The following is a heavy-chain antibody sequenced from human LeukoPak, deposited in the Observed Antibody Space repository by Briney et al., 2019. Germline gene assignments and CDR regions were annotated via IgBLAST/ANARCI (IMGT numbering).Heavy chain of an antibody. Sequence: GGSLRLSCAASGFTFSSYAVSWVRQAPGKGLEWVSAISGSGGSTYYADSVKGRFAISRDNSKNTLYLQMNSLRAEDTAVYYCAKYEGSSNSGFDPWGQGTLVTVSS. CDR1: GFTFSSYA. V-gene: IGHV3-23*01. J-gene: IGHJ5*02. CDR3: AKYEGSSNSGFDP. D-gene: IGHD3-10*01. CDR2: ISGSGGST.